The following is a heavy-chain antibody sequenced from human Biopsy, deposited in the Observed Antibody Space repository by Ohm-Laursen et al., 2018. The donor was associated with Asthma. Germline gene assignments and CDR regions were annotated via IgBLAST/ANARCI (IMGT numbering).Heavy chain of an antibody. CDR1: GFTFSSYG. J-gene: IGHJ4*02. D-gene: IGHD6-13*01. Sequence: SLRLSCTAPGFTFSSYGMNWVRQAPGKGLEWVAIISHDGTTEYYADSVKGRFTISRDNSRDTVSLQMNSLRADDTAVYYCAKGWYFDSWGQGTKVTVSS. V-gene: IGHV3-30*18. CDR3: AKGWYFDS. CDR2: ISHDGTTE.